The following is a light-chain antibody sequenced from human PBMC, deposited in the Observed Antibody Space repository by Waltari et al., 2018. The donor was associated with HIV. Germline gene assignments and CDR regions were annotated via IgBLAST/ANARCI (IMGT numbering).Light chain of an antibody. V-gene: IGLV3-21*04. CDR3: QVWDFTTYHVV. J-gene: IGLJ3*02. Sequence: SYILTQSPSVSVAPGKTAKISCGGDNVGSKRVNWSHQKSGQAPLLVIYDDAARPSGIPARFSGSNSGNTATLTSTSVEVGDEADYYCQVWDFTTYHVVFGGGTKLTVL. CDR2: DDA. CDR1: NVGSKR.